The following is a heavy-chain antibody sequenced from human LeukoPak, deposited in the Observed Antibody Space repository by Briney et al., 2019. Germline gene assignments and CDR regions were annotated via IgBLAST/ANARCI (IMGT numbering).Heavy chain of an antibody. V-gene: IGHV1-18*01. CDR2: ISAYNGNT. Sequence: ASVKVSCKASGYTFTSYGISWVRQAPGQGLEWMGWISAYNGNTNYAQKLQGRVTMTTDTSTSTAYMELRRRRSDDTAVYYCARGGPTAAATYYYYYGMDVWGQGTTVTVSS. CDR1: GYTFTSYG. J-gene: IGHJ6*02. CDR3: ARGGPTAAATYYYYYGMDV. D-gene: IGHD2-15*01.